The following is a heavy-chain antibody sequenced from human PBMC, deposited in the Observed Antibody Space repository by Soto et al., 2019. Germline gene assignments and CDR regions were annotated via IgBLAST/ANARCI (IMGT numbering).Heavy chain of an antibody. D-gene: IGHD3-9*01. CDR3: ARDGIDYDILTGYYKGYAFDI. CDR2: IKQDGSEK. Sequence: GGSLRLSCAASGFTFSSYWMSWVRQAPGKGLEWVANIKQDGSEKYYVDSVKGRFTISRDNAKNSLYLQMNSLRAEDTAGYYCARDGIDYDILTGYYKGYAFDIWGQGTMVTVSS. V-gene: IGHV3-7*01. CDR1: GFTFSSYW. J-gene: IGHJ3*02.